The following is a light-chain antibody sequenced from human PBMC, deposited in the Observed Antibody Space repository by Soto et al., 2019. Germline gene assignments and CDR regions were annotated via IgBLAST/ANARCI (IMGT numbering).Light chain of an antibody. CDR3: QQYHSTPYT. CDR2: WAS. Sequence: DIVMTQSPDSLAVSLGERATINCKSSQTVLYSSTNKNYLSWHQLKPGQPPKLLIYWASTRESGVPDRFSGSGSGTDFTLTISSLQAEDVAVYYCQQYHSTPYTFGQGTKPEIK. J-gene: IGKJ2*01. V-gene: IGKV4-1*01. CDR1: QTVLYSSTNKNY.